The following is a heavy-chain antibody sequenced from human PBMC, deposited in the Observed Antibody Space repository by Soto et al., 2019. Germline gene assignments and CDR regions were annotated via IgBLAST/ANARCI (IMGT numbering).Heavy chain of an antibody. J-gene: IGHJ4*02. V-gene: IGHV1-18*04. CDR3: TRGHGDFAGDFDY. CDR1: GYTFNKYS. Sequence: QGPLVQSGAEVKKPGASVKVSCKASGYTFNKYSISWVRQAPGQGLEWMGWISASNGNTDCAQKFQGRVTMAIDTSTSTAYMELRSLRSDDTAVFYCTRGHGDFAGDFDYWGQGTLVTVSS. D-gene: IGHD4-17*01. CDR2: ISASNGNT.